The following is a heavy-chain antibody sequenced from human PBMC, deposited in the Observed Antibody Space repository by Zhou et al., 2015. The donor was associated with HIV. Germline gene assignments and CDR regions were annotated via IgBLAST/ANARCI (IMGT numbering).Heavy chain of an antibody. V-gene: IGHV1-18*01. CDR1: GYTFTSYG. D-gene: IGHD2-15*01. CDR2: ISAYNGKH. J-gene: IGHJ6*02. CDR3: ARDPWSGGGVGGGSVAGKTTYGSGRR. Sequence: QVQLVQSGAEVKKPGASVKVSCKASGYTFTSYGISWVRQAPGQGLEWMGWISAYNGKHKLCTEAPGQSHHDHRHIHEHSLHGAEEPDDLNDTAVYYCARDPWSGGGVGGGSVAGKTTYGSGRRGDQGTDGHR.